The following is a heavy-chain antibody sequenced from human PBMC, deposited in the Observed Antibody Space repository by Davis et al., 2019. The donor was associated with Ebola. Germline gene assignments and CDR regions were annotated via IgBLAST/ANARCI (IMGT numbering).Heavy chain of an antibody. D-gene: IGHD2-8*01. CDR2: INPNSGGT. Sequence: ASVKVSCKASGHTFTSYYMHWVRQAPGQGLEWMGWINPNSGGTNYAQKFQGRVTITRDTSASTAYMELSSLRSEDTAVYYCASSGYCTNGVCYTNYYYGMDVWGQGTTVTVSS. CDR3: ASSGYCTNGVCYTNYYYGMDV. V-gene: IGHV1-2*02. CDR1: GHTFTSYY. J-gene: IGHJ6*02.